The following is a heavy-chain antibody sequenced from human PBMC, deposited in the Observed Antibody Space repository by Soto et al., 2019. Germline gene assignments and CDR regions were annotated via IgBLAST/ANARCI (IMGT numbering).Heavy chain of an antibody. J-gene: IGHJ4*02. CDR2: ISGSGGST. Sequence: GGSLRLSCAASGFTFSSYAMSWVRQAPGKGLEWVSAISGSGGSTYYADSVKGRFTISRDNSKNTLYLQMNGLRAEDTAVYYCAKDTGYSSGWCNFDYWGQGTLVTVSS. CDR1: GFTFSSYA. V-gene: IGHV3-23*01. D-gene: IGHD6-19*01. CDR3: AKDTGYSSGWCNFDY.